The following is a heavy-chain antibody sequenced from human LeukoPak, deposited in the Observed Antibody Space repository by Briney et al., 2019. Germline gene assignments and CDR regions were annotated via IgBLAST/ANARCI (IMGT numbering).Heavy chain of an antibody. Sequence: GGSLRLSCAASEFSVGSNYMTWVRQAPGKGLEWVSLIYSGGSTYYADSVKGRFTISRDNSKNTLYLQMNSLRAEDTAVYYCAKPYSSPDDYYYYMDVWGKGTTVTISS. V-gene: IGHV3-66*04. D-gene: IGHD6-13*01. CDR2: IYSGGST. J-gene: IGHJ6*03. CDR1: EFSVGSNY. CDR3: AKPYSSPDDYYYYMDV.